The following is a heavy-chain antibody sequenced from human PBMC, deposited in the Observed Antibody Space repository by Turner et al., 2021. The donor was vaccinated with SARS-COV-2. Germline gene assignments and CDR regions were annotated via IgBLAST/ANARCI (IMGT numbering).Heavy chain of an antibody. CDR1: GYAFIGYY. D-gene: IGHD3-22*01. Sequence: QIQLVQSGAAVKKPGASVKVSCKASGYAFIGYYLHWVRQAPGQGLEWMGWINPQTGATKYAEKFQGRVTMTRDTSLDTSYMELSRLRADDTAVYYCSKAEIVGYYDDKTGDPIPQHQYYYYVDFWGTGTTVVVSS. V-gene: IGHV1-2*02. CDR3: SKAEIVGYYDDKTGDPIPQHQYYYYVDF. CDR2: INPQTGAT. J-gene: IGHJ6*03.